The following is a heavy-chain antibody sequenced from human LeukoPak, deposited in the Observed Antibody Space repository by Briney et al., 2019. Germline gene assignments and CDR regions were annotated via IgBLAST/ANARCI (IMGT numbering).Heavy chain of an antibody. J-gene: IGHJ6*03. CDR2: IYYSGST. CDR3: ARGPSYARYYYMDV. CDR1: GGSISSYY. V-gene: IGHV4-59*01. D-gene: IGHD1-26*01. Sequence: ASETLSLTCTVSGGSISSYYWSWIRQPPGKGLEWIGYIYYSGSTNYNPSLKSRVTISVDTSKNQFSLKLSSVTAADTAVYYCARGPSYARYYYMDVWGKGTTVTISS.